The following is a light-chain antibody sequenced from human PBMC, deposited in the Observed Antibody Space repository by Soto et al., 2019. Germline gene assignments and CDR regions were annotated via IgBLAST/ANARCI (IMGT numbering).Light chain of an antibody. CDR1: QTISSW. CDR2: KAS. V-gene: IGKV1-5*03. Sequence: DIQMTQSPSTLSGSLGDRVTITCRASQTISSWLAWYQQKPGKAPKLLIYKASTLKSGVPSRFSGSGSGTEFTLTISSLEPEDFAVYYCQQRSNWPPITFGQGTRLEI. J-gene: IGKJ5*01. CDR3: QQRSNWPPIT.